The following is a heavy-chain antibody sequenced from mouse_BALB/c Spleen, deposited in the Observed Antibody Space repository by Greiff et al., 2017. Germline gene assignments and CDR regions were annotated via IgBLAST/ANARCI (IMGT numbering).Heavy chain of an antibody. CDR1: GFTFSSFG. V-gene: IGHV5-17*02. CDR3: ARLEGYYPSGIAMDY. Sequence: EVHLVESGGGLVQPGGSRKLSCAASGFTFSSFGMHWVRQAPEKGLEWVAYISSGSSTIYYADTVKGRFTISRDNPKNTLFLQMTSLRSEDTAMYYCARLEGYYPSGIAMDYWGQGTSVTVSS. D-gene: IGHD1-1*01. J-gene: IGHJ4*01. CDR2: ISSGSSTI.